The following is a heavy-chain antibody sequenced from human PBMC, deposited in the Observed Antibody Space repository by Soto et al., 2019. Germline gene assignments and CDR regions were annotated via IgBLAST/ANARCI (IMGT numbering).Heavy chain of an antibody. Sequence: GGSLRLSCAASGFTFSSYAMSWVRQAPGKGLEWVSAISGSGGSTYYADSMKGRFTISRDNSKNTLYLQMNSLRAEDTAVYYCAKDPHEYSSSSGGNDYWGQGTLVTVSS. CDR1: GFTFSSYA. D-gene: IGHD6-6*01. V-gene: IGHV3-23*01. CDR2: ISGSGGST. J-gene: IGHJ4*02. CDR3: AKDPHEYSSSSGGNDY.